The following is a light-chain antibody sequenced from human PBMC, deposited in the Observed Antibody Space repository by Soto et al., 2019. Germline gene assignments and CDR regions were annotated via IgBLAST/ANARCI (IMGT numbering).Light chain of an antibody. CDR3: QTWGTGTVI. CDR1: SGHSNYA. Sequence: QPVLTQSPSASASLGASVKLTCVLSSGHSNYAVAWHQQQPEKGPRYLMRLNSDGSHNRGDGIPDRFSGFSSGTERYLTISRLQSEDEADYYCQTWGTGTVIFGGGTKLTVL. J-gene: IGLJ2*01. CDR2: LNSDGSH. V-gene: IGLV4-69*01.